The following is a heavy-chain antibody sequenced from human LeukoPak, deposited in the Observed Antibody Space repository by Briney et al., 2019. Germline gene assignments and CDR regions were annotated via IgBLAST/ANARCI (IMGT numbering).Heavy chain of an antibody. J-gene: IGHJ4*01. CDR1: GGFISSYY. D-gene: IGHD6-13*01. CDR2: IYTSGST. CDR3: AREQGSQQYGNSWSFDY. Sequence: SETLSLTCTVSGGFISSYYLSWLRQPAGKGLEWLGRIYTSGSTYYNPSLKSRVTMSVDTSKNQFSLQLSSVTAADTAAYYCAREQGSQQYGNSWSFDYWGHGTLVTVSS. V-gene: IGHV4-4*07.